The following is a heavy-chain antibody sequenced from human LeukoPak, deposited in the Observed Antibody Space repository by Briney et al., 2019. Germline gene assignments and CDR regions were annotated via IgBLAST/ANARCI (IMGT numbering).Heavy chain of an antibody. CDR2: IYYSGST. Sequence: PSETLSLTCTVSGGSISISSYYWGWIRQPPGKGLERIGSIYYSGSTYYNPSLKSRVTISVDTSKNHFSLKLSSVTAADTAVYYCARPSGWYGNYFDYWGQGTLVTVSS. CDR3: ARPSGWYGNYFDY. D-gene: IGHD6-19*01. CDR1: GGSISISSYY. V-gene: IGHV4-39*02. J-gene: IGHJ4*02.